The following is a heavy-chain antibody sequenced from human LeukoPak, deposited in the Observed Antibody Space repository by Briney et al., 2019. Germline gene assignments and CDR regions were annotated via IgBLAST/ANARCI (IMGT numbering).Heavy chain of an antibody. CDR1: GGTFSSYA. CDR3: ARGANWNDQVYYYYYYMDV. D-gene: IGHD1-1*01. J-gene: IGHJ6*03. Sequence: GASVKVSCKASGGTFSSYAISWVRQAPGQGLEWMGWISAYNGNTNYAQKLQGRVTMTTDTSTSTAYMELRSLRSDDTAVYYCARGANWNDQVYYYYYYMDVWGKGTTVTVSS. CDR2: ISAYNGNT. V-gene: IGHV1-18*01.